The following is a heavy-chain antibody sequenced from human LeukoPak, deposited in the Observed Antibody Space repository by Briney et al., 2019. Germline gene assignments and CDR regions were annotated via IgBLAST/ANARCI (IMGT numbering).Heavy chain of an antibody. CDR1: GFTFSSYS. V-gene: IGHV3-48*01. CDR3: AGAKWEPPFDY. CDR2: ISSSSSTI. D-gene: IGHD1-26*01. J-gene: IGHJ4*02. Sequence: GGSLRLSCAASGFTFSSYSMTWVRQAPGKGLEWVSYISSSSSTIYYADSVKGRFTISRDNAKNSLYLQMNSLRAEDTAIYYCAGAKWEPPFDYWGQGTLVTVSS.